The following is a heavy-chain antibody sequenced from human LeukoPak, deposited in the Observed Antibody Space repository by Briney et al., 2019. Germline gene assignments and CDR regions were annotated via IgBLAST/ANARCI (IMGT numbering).Heavy chain of an antibody. V-gene: IGHV1-24*01. D-gene: IGHD3-10*01. Sequence: ASVKVSCKVSGYTLTELSMHCVRQAPGKGLEWMGGFDPEDGETIYAQKFQGRVTMTEDTSTDTAYMELSSLRSEDTAVYYCATSGAMVRGALDYWGQGTLVTVSS. J-gene: IGHJ4*02. CDR2: FDPEDGET. CDR1: GYTLTELS. CDR3: ATSGAMVRGALDY.